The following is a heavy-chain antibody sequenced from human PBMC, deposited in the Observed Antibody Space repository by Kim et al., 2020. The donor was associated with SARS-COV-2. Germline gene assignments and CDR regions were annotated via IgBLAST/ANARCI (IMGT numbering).Heavy chain of an antibody. CDR1: GFTVSSNY. D-gene: IGHD3-9*01. Sequence: GGSLRLSCAASGFTVSSNYMSWVRQAPGKGLEWVSVIYSGGSTYYADSVKGRFTISRDNSKNTLYLQMNSLRAEDTAVYYCARLYYDILTGPTAFDIWGQGTMVTVSS. CDR3: ARLYYDILTGPTAFDI. J-gene: IGHJ3*02. V-gene: IGHV3-53*01. CDR2: IYSGGST.